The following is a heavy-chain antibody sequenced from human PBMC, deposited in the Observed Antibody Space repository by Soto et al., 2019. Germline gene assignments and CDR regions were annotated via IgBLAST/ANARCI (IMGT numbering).Heavy chain of an antibody. CDR2: IYWDDDK. V-gene: IGHV2-5*02. CDR3: AQDSGSYLFDP. D-gene: IGHD1-26*01. CDR1: GFSLSTSGVG. J-gene: IGHJ5*02. Sequence: QITLKESGPTLVKPTQTLTLTCTFSGFSLSTSGVGVGWIRQPPGKALEWLALIYWDDDKRYSPSLKSRLTITKDTSKNQVVLTMINMDPVDTATYYCAQDSGSYLFDPWGQGTLVTVSS.